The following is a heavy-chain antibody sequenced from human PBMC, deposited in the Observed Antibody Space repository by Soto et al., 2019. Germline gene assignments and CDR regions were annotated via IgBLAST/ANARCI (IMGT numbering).Heavy chain of an antibody. V-gene: IGHV1-69*13. D-gene: IGHD5-18*01. CDR2: IIPIFGTA. CDR1: GGTFSSYA. CDR3: ARAAVDTAMVTWFDP. J-gene: IGHJ5*02. Sequence: SVKVSCKASGGTFSSYAISWVRQAPGQGLEWMGGIIPIFGTANYAQKFQGRVTITADESTSTAYMELSGLRSEDTAVYYCARAAVDTAMVTWFDPWGQGTLVTVSS.